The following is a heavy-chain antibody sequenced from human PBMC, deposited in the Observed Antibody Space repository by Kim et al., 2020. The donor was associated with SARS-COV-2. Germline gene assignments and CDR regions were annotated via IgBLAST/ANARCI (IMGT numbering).Heavy chain of an antibody. CDR2: INHSGST. D-gene: IGHD2-15*01. CDR1: GGSFSGYY. V-gene: IGHV4-34*01. J-gene: IGHJ6*02. Sequence: SETLSLTCAVYGGSFSGYYWSWIRQPPGKGLEWIGEINHSGSTNYNPSLKSRVTISVDTSKNQFSRKLSSVTAADTAVYYCARGAIEYCSGGSCSYYGMDVWGQGTTGTVSS. CDR3: ARGAIEYCSGGSCSYYGMDV.